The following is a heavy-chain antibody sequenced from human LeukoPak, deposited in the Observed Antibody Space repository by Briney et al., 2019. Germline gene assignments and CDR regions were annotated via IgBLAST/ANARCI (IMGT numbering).Heavy chain of an antibody. J-gene: IGHJ5*02. Sequence: GASVKVSCKASGYTFTTYGISWVRQAPGQGLEWMGWISAYNGNTNYVQKLQGRVTMTTDTSTNTAYMELKSLRSDDTAVYYCARSGYYDILTGYSCFDPWGQGTLVTVSS. CDR1: GYTFTTYG. D-gene: IGHD3-9*01. V-gene: IGHV1-18*01. CDR3: ARSGYYDILTGYSCFDP. CDR2: ISAYNGNT.